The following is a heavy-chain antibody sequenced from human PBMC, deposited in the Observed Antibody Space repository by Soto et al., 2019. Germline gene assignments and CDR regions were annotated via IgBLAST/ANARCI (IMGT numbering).Heavy chain of an antibody. CDR1: GGSINSGGYY. CDR2: MYYSGST. Sequence: QVQLRESGPILVNPSQTLSLTCTVSGGSINSGGYYWYWLRQDPGKGLEWIGYMYYSGSTYYNPSRKSRGSITADTSENHFTLKLSSVTTAHTAVYFCSRGYRQSGYSSSWVYDYWGQGTLVNVSS. D-gene: IGHD6-13*01. V-gene: IGHV4-31*03. J-gene: IGHJ4*02. CDR3: SRGYRQSGYSSSWVYDY.